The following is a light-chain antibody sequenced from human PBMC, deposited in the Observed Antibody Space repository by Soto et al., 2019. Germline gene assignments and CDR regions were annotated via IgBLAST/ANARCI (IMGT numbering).Light chain of an antibody. J-gene: IGKJ5*01. CDR3: QQANSFPFT. V-gene: IGKV1-12*01. CDR2: AVS. Sequence: DIQLTQSPSFLSASVGDGVTITCRASQGIGNWLAWYQQKLGKAPKLLIYAVSSLQSGVPSRFSGTGSETDFTLTISSLQPEDFATYYCQQANSFPFTFGQGTRLEI. CDR1: QGIGNW.